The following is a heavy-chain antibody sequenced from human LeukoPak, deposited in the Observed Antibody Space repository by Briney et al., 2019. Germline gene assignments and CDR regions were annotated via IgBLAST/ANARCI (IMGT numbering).Heavy chain of an antibody. J-gene: IGHJ4*02. Sequence: GGSLRLSCAASGFTFSSYAMSWVRQAPGKGLEWVSGISGSGGSTYYADSVKGRFTISRDNSKNTLYLQMNSLRAEDTAVFYCAKRGGIAVAGTAPYYFDYRGQGTLVTVSS. CDR2: ISGSGGST. V-gene: IGHV3-23*01. CDR1: GFTFSSYA. D-gene: IGHD6-19*01. CDR3: AKRGGIAVAGTAPYYFDY.